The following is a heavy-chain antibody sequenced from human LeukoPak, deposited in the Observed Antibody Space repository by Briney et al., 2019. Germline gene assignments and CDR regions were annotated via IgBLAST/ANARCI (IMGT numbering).Heavy chain of an antibody. CDR2: IIPIFGTA. J-gene: IGHJ4*02. V-gene: IGHV1-69*06. CDR1: GGTFSSYA. Sequence: ASVKVSCKASGGTFSSYAISWVRQAPGRGLEWMGGIIPIFGTANYAQKFQGRVTITADKSTSTAYMELSSLRSEDTAVYYCARDQGPVEWIHYDYWGQGTLVTVSS. CDR3: ARDQGPVEWIHYDY. D-gene: IGHD5-18*01.